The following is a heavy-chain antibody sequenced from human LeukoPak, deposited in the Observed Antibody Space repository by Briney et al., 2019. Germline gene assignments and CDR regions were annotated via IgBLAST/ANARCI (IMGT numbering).Heavy chain of an antibody. CDR2: IVSNNNYI. D-gene: IGHD3-22*01. CDR3: ARDKAPSGYYDSSGYYD. CDR1: GFTFSSYS. Sequence: GGSLRLSCAASGFTFSSYSMNWVRRAPGKGLEWVSSIVSNNNYIYYADSVKGRFTISRDNAKNSLYLQMNSLRAEDTAVYYCARDKAPSGYYDSSGYYDWGQGTLVTVSS. V-gene: IGHV3-21*01. J-gene: IGHJ4*02.